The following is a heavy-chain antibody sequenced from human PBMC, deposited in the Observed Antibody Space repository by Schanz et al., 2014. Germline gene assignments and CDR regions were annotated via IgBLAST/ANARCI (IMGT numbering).Heavy chain of an antibody. CDR3: ARAGQDFEYSSLSPIWYFDL. CDR2: ISAYNGHT. V-gene: IGHV1-18*01. D-gene: IGHD6-6*01. Sequence: QVLLVQSGAEVKKPGASVKVSCTASGYTFTTYGISWVRQAPGQGLEWMGWISAYNGHTNYAQKFQGRVTMTRDTSISTAYMELSRLRSDDTAVYYCARAGQDFEYSSLSPIWYFDLWGRGTLVTVSS. CDR1: GYTFTTYG. J-gene: IGHJ2*01.